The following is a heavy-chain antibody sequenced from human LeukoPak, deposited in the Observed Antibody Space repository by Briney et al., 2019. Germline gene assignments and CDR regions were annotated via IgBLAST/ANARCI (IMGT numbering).Heavy chain of an antibody. V-gene: IGHV3-13*04. CDR2: IGTAGDT. CDR3: ARARNDYDTSSFSALDY. D-gene: IGHD3-22*01. Sequence: GGSLRLSCAASRFSFSNYDMHWVRQVTGKGLEWVSGIGTAGDTYYPGSVKGRFAISRDNSKNTLYLQINSLRAEDTAVYYCARARNDYDTSSFSALDYWGQGTLVTVSS. CDR1: RFSFSNYD. J-gene: IGHJ4*02.